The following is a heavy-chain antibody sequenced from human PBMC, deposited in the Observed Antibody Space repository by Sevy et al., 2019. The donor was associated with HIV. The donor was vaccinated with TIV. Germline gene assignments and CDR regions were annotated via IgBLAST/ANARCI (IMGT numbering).Heavy chain of an antibody. J-gene: IGHJ4*02. V-gene: IGHV3-7*01. CDR2: IKQDGSEK. CDR1: GFTFSTYW. Sequence: GGSLRLSCVGSGFTFSTYWMTWVRQAPGKGLEWVANIKQDGSEKYYVDSVKGRLTISRDNAKNFLYLQMNSLRAEDTAMYYCVRAIAAPGSYWGQGTLVTVSS. D-gene: IGHD6-13*01. CDR3: VRAIAAPGSY.